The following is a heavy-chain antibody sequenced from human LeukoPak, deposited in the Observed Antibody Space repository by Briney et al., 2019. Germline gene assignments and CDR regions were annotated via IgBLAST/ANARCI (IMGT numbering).Heavy chain of an antibody. CDR1: GFTFDDYA. CDR3: VKDVSYYYDSRGRYWGFDY. V-gene: IGHV3-9*01. D-gene: IGHD3-22*01. J-gene: IGHJ4*02. Sequence: RPGGSLRLSCAASGFTFDDYAMHWVRQAPGKGLEWVSVLNWNSGSVGYADSVKGRFTISRDNAKNSLYLQMNSLRPEDTAFYYCVKDVSYYYDSRGRYWGFDYWGQGTLVTVSS. CDR2: LNWNSGSV.